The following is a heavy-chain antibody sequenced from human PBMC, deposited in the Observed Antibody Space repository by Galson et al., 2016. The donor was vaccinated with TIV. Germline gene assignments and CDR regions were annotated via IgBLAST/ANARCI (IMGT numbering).Heavy chain of an antibody. CDR1: GFTFSSYA. CDR3: ARDLPITIFGVIRGGYFDY. Sequence: SLRLSCAASGFTFSSYAMSWVRRTPGKGLEWVSTFSGSPATTYYSDSVKGRFTISRDNSKSTLFLQMNSLRADDTAVYYCARDLPITIFGVIRGGYFDYWGQGTLVTVSS. V-gene: IGHV3-23*01. J-gene: IGHJ4*02. D-gene: IGHD3-3*01. CDR2: FSGSPATT.